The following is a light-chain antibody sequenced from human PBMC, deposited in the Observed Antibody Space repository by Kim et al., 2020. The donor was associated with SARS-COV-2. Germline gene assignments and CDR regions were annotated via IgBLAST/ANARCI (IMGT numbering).Light chain of an antibody. Sequence: QSALTQPASVSGSPGQSITISCTGTSSDIGAYDYVSWYQQHPSKAPKLMIYEVNSRPSGVSNRFFGSKSGNTASLTISGLQAEDEADYYCCAYTGTNTLLFGTGTKVTVL. V-gene: IGLV2-14*01. CDR3: CAYTGTNTLL. CDR1: SSDIGAYDY. CDR2: EVN. J-gene: IGLJ1*01.